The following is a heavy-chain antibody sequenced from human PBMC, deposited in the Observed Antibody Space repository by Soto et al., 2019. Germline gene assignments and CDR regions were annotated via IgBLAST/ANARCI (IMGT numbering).Heavy chain of an antibody. CDR3: ASTVEMATIGAFDI. Sequence: QVQLVESGGGVVQPGRSLRLSCAASGFTFSSYAMHWVRQAPGKGLEWVAVISYDGSNKYYADSVKGRFTISRDNSKNTLYLQMNSLRAEDTAVYYCASTVEMATIGAFDIWGQGTMVTVSS. CDR2: ISYDGSNK. J-gene: IGHJ3*02. D-gene: IGHD5-12*01. V-gene: IGHV3-30-3*01. CDR1: GFTFSSYA.